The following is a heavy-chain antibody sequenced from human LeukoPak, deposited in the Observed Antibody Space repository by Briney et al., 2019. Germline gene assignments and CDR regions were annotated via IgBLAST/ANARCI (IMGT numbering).Heavy chain of an antibody. Sequence: PSETLSLTCAVYGGSFSGYYWSWIRQPPGKGLGWIGEINHSGSTDYNPSLKSRVTISVDTSKNQFSLKLSSVTAADTAVYYCARVDVGYCSSTSCYGDYYYYYGMDVWGQGTTVTVSS. V-gene: IGHV4-34*01. CDR3: ARVDVGYCSSTSCYGDYYYYYGMDV. D-gene: IGHD2-2*03. CDR2: INHSGST. J-gene: IGHJ6*02. CDR1: GGSFSGYY.